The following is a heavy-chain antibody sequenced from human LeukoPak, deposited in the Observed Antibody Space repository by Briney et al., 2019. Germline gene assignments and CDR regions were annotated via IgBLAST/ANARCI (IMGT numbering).Heavy chain of an antibody. CDR2: IYYSGYT. CDR3: ARHFYGDKYYYYYYYMDV. V-gene: IGHV4-39*01. Sequence: SETLSLTCTVSGGSISSSSYYWGWIRQPPGKGLEWIGSIYYSGYTYYNPSLKSRVTISVDRSKNQFSLKLSSVTAADTAVYYCARHFYGDKYYYYYYYMDVWGKGTTVTISS. D-gene: IGHD4-17*01. CDR1: GGSISSSSYY. J-gene: IGHJ6*03.